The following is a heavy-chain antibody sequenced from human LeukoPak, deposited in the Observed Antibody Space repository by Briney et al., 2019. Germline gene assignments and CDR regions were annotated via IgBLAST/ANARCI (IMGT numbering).Heavy chain of an antibody. CDR1: GFTFSSYA. Sequence: GGSLRLSCAASGFTFSSYAMHWVRQAPGKGLEWVAVISYDGSNKYYADSVKGRFTISRDNSKNTLYLQMNSLRAEDTAVYYCARHMVRGTDQKHFDYWGQGTLVTVSS. V-gene: IGHV3-30-3*01. CDR3: ARHMVRGTDQKHFDY. J-gene: IGHJ4*02. CDR2: ISYDGSNK. D-gene: IGHD3-10*01.